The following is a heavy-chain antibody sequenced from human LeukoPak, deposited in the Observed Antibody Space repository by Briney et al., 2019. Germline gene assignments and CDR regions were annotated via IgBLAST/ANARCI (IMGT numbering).Heavy chain of an antibody. CDR1: GGSISSSIYY. CDR3: ARWRPPLRRFWSGYSTSYYMDV. Sequence: PSETLSLTCTVSGGSISSSIYYWAWIRQPPGKGLEWIGSIYYSGATYYNPSLKRRVTISIDPSKNQFSLKLSSVTAADTAVYYCARWRPPLRRFWSGYSTSYYMDVWGKGTTVTVSS. J-gene: IGHJ6*03. V-gene: IGHV4-39*01. D-gene: IGHD3-3*01. CDR2: IYYSGAT.